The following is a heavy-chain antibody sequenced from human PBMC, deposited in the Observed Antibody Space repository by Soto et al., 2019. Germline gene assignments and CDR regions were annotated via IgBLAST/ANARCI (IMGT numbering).Heavy chain of an antibody. CDR3: ARGTKGVDYGDSTNWFDP. V-gene: IGHV1-8*01. J-gene: IGHJ5*02. CDR2: MNPNSGNT. D-gene: IGHD4-17*01. Sequence: ASVKVSCKASGYTFTSYDINWLRQATGQGLEWMGWMNPNSGNTGYAQKFQGRVTMTRNTSISAAYMELSSLRSEDTAVYYCARGTKGVDYGDSTNWFDPWGQGTLVTVSS. CDR1: GYTFTSYD.